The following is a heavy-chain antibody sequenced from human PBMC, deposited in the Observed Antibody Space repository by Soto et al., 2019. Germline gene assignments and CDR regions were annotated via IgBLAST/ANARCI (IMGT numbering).Heavy chain of an antibody. J-gene: IGHJ6*03. CDR2: INPNSGGT. D-gene: IGHD3-3*01. CDR3: GRGTIFGAPLIMDV. CDR1: GYTFTGYY. V-gene: IGHV1-2*04. Sequence: ASVKVSCKASGYTFTGYYMHWVRQAPGQGLEWMGWINPNSGGTNYAQKFQGWVTMTRDTSISTACMELSRLRSDDTAVYYCGRGTIFGAPLIMDVWGKGTTVTVSS.